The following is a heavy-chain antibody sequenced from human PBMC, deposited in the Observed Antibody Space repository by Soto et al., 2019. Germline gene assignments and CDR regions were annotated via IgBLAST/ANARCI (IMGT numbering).Heavy chain of an antibody. V-gene: IGHV3-23*01. Sequence: GGSLRLSCAASGFTFSSYSMSWVRQAPGKGLEWVSGFRTGADDGTTYYADSVKGRFTISRDISKNTLFLQMNSLRAEDTAIYYCAKKVNSGPGSQYFDYWGQGTPVTVSS. CDR1: GFTFSSYS. CDR3: AKKVNSGPGSQYFDY. D-gene: IGHD3-10*01. J-gene: IGHJ4*02. CDR2: FRTGADDGTT.